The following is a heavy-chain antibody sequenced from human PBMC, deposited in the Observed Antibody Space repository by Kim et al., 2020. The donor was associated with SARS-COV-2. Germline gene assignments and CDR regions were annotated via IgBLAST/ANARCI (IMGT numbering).Heavy chain of an antibody. J-gene: IGHJ4*02. CDR1: GFTFNTYW. D-gene: IGHD4-17*01. CDR3: ARDRYGGNAD. V-gene: IGHV3-7*01. Sequence: GGSLRLSCAASGFTFNTYWMSWVRQAPGKGLEWVAHVKFDGSEKHYVDSVKGRFTISRDNAKNALYLQVNSLRVEDTAVYYCARDRYGGNADCGQGTLVTVSS. CDR2: VKFDGSEK.